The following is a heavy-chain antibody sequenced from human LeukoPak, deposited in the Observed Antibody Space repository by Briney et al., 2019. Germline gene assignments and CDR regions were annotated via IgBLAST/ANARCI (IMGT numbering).Heavy chain of an antibody. CDR2: TYYRSKWYN. CDR3: ARAVTAVAFGEYYMDV. CDR1: GDSVSSNSAA. D-gene: IGHD6-19*01. V-gene: IGHV6-1*01. Sequence: SQTLSLTCAISGDSVSSNSAAWNWIRQSPSRGLEWLGRTYYRSKWYNDYAVSVKSRITINPYTSKNQFSLQLNSVTPEDTAVYYCARAVTAVAFGEYYMDVWGKGTTVTVSS. J-gene: IGHJ6*03.